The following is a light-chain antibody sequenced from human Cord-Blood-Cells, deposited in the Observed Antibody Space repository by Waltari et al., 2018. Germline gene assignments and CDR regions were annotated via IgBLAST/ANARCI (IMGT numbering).Light chain of an antibody. CDR1: QSVSSSY. V-gene: IGKV3-20*01. CDR2: GAS. Sequence: EIVLTQSPGTLSLSPGERATLSCRASQSVSSSYLAWYQQKPGQAPRLFIYGASSRATGIPDRFSGSGSGTDFTLTISRLEPEDFAVYYCQQYGSSPFTFGPGTKVGIK. CDR3: QQYGSSPFT. J-gene: IGKJ3*01.